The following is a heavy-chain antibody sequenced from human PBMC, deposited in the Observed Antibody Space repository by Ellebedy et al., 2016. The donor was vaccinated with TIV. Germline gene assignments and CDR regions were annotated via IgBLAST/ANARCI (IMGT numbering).Heavy chain of an antibody. CDR1: GGSVGSGSYY. V-gene: IGHV4-61*01. J-gene: IGHJ6*02. Sequence: MPSETLSLTCTVSGGSVGSGSYYWSWIRQPPGKGLEWIGYIYYSGSTNYNPSLKSRVTISVDTSKNQFSLKLSSVTAADTAVYYCARIYSGYNYYGMDVWGQGTTVTVSS. CDR2: IYYSGST. D-gene: IGHD5-12*01. CDR3: ARIYSGYNYYGMDV.